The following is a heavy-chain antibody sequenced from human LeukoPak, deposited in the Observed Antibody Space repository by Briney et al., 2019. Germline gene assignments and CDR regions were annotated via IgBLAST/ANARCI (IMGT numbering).Heavy chain of an antibody. D-gene: IGHD1-26*01. CDR3: AKDYSGSYYLIDF. CDR2: ISGSGGGT. Sequence: GGSLRLSCAASGFTFSNYAMSWVRQAPGKGPEWVSAISGSGGGTYYADSVKGRFTISRDTSKNTLYLQMNSLRAEDTAIYYCAKDYSGSYYLIDFWGQGTLVTVSS. CDR1: GFTFSNYA. J-gene: IGHJ4*02. V-gene: IGHV3-23*01.